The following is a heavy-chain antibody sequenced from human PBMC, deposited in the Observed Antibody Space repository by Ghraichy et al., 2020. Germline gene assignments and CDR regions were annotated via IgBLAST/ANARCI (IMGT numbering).Heavy chain of an antibody. V-gene: IGHV4-4*02. J-gene: IGHJ5*02. CDR1: GGSISSSNW. Sequence: SETMSLTCAVSGGSISSSNWWNWVRQPPGKGLEWVGESDHSGNTYYNPSLKSRVTISVDKSKNQFSPNMYSVTAADTAVYYCARVVGGCSTTSCYFDPWGPGTLVTVSS. CDR2: SDHSGNT. CDR3: ARVVGGCSTTSCYFDP. D-gene: IGHD2-2*01.